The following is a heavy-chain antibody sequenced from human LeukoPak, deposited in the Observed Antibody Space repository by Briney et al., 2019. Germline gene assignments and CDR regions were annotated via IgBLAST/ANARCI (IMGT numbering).Heavy chain of an antibody. CDR2: ISAYNGNT. V-gene: IGHV1-18*01. J-gene: IGHJ6*02. Sequence: ASVKVSFKASGYTFTSYGISWVRQAPGQGLEWMGWISAYNGNTSYAQKLQGRVTMTTDTSTSTAYMELRSLRSDDTAVYYCARAETQLRYFDWFSDYYYYGMDVWGQGTTVTVSS. CDR3: ARAETQLRYFDWFSDYYYYGMDV. D-gene: IGHD3-9*01. CDR1: GYTFTSYG.